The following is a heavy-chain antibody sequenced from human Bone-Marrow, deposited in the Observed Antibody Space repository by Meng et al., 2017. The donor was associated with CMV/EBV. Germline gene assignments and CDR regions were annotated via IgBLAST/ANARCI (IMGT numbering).Heavy chain of an antibody. Sequence: GESLKISCAASGFTFSNAWMSWVRQAPGKGLEWVSVIYSGGSTYYADSVKGRFTISRDNSKNTLYLQMNGLRAEDTAVYYCARDYRYDSSGYYHDYWGQGTLVTVSS. V-gene: IGHV3-66*02. CDR2: IYSGGST. CDR3: ARDYRYDSSGYYHDY. CDR1: GFTFSNAW. D-gene: IGHD3-22*01. J-gene: IGHJ4*02.